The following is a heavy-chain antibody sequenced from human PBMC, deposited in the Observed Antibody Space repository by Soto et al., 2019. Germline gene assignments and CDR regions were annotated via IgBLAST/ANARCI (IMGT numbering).Heavy chain of an antibody. CDR2: VHLESRNT. Sequence: ASVQGSCKASRDTYSDYDINWVRQPPGQGRAWMGWVHLESRNTSFAQKLQGRLTMNGDTSIDTAYMDLTSLTSEDTACYYCAIRPCWFDGMAVWGQGTTVTVSS. J-gene: IGHJ6*02. CDR3: AIRPCWFDGMAV. V-gene: IGHV1-8*01. D-gene: IGHD3-10*01. CDR1: RDTYSDYD.